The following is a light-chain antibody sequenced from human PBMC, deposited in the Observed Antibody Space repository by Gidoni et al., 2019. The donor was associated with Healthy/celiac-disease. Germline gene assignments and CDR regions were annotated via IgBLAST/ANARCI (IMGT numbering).Light chain of an antibody. Sequence: EMVMTQSQATLSVSPGERATLSCRASQSVSSNLAWYQQKPGQAPRLLIYCASTSATGIPARFIGSGSWTAFSLPTISLQSDDFSVYYCQQYNNWSPLTFGGGTKVEIK. V-gene: IGKV3-15*01. J-gene: IGKJ4*01. CDR2: CAS. CDR1: QSVSSN. CDR3: QQYNNWSPLT.